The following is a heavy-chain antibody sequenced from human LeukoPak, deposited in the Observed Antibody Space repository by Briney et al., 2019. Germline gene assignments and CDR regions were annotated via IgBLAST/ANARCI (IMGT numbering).Heavy chain of an antibody. CDR2: INPSGGST. Sequence: GASVKDSCKASGYTFTSYYMHWVRQAPGQGLEWMGLINPSGGSTSYAQKFQGRVTMTRDMSTSTVYMELSRLRSEETAVYYCARGGYYDSSGYYFSFDYWGQGTLVTVSS. CDR1: GYTFTSYY. CDR3: ARGGYYDSSGYYFSFDY. V-gene: IGHV1-46*01. J-gene: IGHJ4*02. D-gene: IGHD3-22*01.